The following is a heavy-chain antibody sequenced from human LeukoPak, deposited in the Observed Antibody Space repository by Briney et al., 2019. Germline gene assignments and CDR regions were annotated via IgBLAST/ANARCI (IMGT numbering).Heavy chain of an antibody. J-gene: IGHJ5*02. D-gene: IGHD1-26*01. Sequence: GGSLRLSCAVSGFSVTDNYVTWVRRAPGKGLEWVSVIYSGGTTYYADSVKGRFSISRDISKNTVYLQMNSLTSEDTAIYYCGRETRWGAPDDHWRPGTLVTVSP. CDR2: IYSGGTT. V-gene: IGHV3-66*02. CDR1: GFSVTDNY. CDR3: GRETRWGAPDDH.